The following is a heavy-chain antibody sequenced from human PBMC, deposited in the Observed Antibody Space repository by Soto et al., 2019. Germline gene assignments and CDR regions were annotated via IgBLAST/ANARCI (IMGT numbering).Heavy chain of an antibody. V-gene: IGHV3-23*01. Sequence: GGSLRLSCGASGFTFTNYALSWVRQAPGKGLEWVSSISGSGTDTKYADSVKGRSTISRDNSKNTLYLQVNSLRAEDTAVYYCVRTSLVVAAATREDYWGQGTLVTVSS. CDR2: ISGSGTDT. J-gene: IGHJ4*02. CDR3: VRTSLVVAAATREDY. CDR1: GFTFTNYA. D-gene: IGHD2-15*01.